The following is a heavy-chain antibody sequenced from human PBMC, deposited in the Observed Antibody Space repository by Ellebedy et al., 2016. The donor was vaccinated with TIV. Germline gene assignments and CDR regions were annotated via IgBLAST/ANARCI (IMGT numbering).Heavy chain of an antibody. V-gene: IGHV4-59*08. CDR1: GGSISSYY. CDR2: IYYSGNT. Sequence: MPSETLSLTCTVSGGSISSYYWTRIRQPPGKGLEWHGHIYYSGNTNYNPSLKSRLTISVDTSKSQFTLKLSSVTAADTAVYYCARRPQKPVGYGMDVWGQGTTVTVSS. D-gene: IGHD4-23*01. J-gene: IGHJ6*02. CDR3: ARRPQKPVGYGMDV.